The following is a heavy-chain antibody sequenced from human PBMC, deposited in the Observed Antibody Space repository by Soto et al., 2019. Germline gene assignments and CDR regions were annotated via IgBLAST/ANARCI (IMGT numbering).Heavy chain of an antibody. J-gene: IGHJ4*02. Sequence: EVQLVESGGDLVQPGGSLRLSCAASGFTFGSYWMHWVRQAPGKGLVWVSRINSDGSTTNYGDSVKGRFTISRDNAKSTLYLQMNSLRAEDTAVYYCARAGWYRFDYWGQGTLRTVSS. CDR3: ARAGWYRFDY. D-gene: IGHD2-15*01. V-gene: IGHV3-74*01. CDR1: GFTFGSYW. CDR2: INSDGSTT.